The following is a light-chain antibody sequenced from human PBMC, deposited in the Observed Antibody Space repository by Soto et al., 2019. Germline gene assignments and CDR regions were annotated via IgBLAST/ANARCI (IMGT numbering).Light chain of an antibody. CDR3: QSYDSSLSGSV. CDR1: SSNIGAGYD. CDR2: GNS. V-gene: IGLV1-40*01. Sequence: QPVLTQPPSVSGAPGQRVTISCTGSSSNIGAGYDVHWYQQLPGTAPKLLIYGNSNRPSGVPDRFSGSKSGTSASLAITGLHAEDEADYYCQSYDSSLSGSVFGGGTKVTVL. J-gene: IGLJ2*01.